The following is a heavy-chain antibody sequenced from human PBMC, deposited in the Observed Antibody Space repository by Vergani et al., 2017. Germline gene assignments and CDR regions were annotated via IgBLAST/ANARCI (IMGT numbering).Heavy chain of an antibody. CDR3: ARDPDIVVVPAAPYYYYYYGMDV. CDR1: GYTFRNYG. V-gene: IGHV1-18*04. D-gene: IGHD2-2*01. CDR2: ISVYNGET. Sequence: QVQLVQSGAEVKKPGASVKVSCEGSGYTFRNYGISWVRQAPGEGLEWLGWISVYNGETKFAQKFQGRVTLTRDTSTSTAYMELRSLRSDDTAVYYCARDPDIVVVPAAPYYYYYYGMDVWGQGTTVTVSS. J-gene: IGHJ6*02.